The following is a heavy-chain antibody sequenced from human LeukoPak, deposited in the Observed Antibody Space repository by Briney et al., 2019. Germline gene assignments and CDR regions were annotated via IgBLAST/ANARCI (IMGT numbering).Heavy chain of an antibody. J-gene: IGHJ4*02. CDR3: ARALYDFCSGYYDFDY. Sequence: PGGSLRLSCAASGFTFSSYSMNWVRQAPGKGLEWVSSISTSSSYIYYADSVKGRFTISRDNAKNSLYLQINSLRAEDTAVYYCARALYDFCSGYYDFDYWGQGTLVTVSS. CDR2: ISTSSSYI. D-gene: IGHD3-3*01. V-gene: IGHV3-21*01. CDR1: GFTFSSYS.